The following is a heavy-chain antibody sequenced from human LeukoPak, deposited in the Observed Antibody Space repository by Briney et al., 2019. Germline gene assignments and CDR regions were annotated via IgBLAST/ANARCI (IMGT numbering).Heavy chain of an antibody. Sequence: GGSLRLSCRGSGFSFRNFSMNWVRQAPGKGLEWVSSISSSSNYIHYADSLKGRFTLSRDNAKKSVFLQMNNLRAEDTAVYYCAIFDDTTGYPLYDAFAIWGQGTLVTVSS. D-gene: IGHD3-22*01. CDR2: ISSSSNYI. V-gene: IGHV3-21*01. CDR3: AIFDDTTGYPLYDAFAI. CDR1: GFSFRNFS. J-gene: IGHJ3*02.